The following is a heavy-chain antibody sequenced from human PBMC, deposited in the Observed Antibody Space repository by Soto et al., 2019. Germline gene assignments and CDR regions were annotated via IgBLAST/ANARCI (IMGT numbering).Heavy chain of an antibody. V-gene: IGHV3-23*01. D-gene: IGHD3-10*01. Sequence: PGGSLRFSCAASGFTFGTTDMSWVRQAPGEGLEWVSTIDGSGGITYYADSVKGRFTISRDNSRNTVYLQMNSLRGDDTALYYCVKNSGWFNTWGQGALVTVSS. J-gene: IGHJ5*02. CDR3: VKNSGWFNT. CDR2: IDGSGGIT. CDR1: GFTFGTTD.